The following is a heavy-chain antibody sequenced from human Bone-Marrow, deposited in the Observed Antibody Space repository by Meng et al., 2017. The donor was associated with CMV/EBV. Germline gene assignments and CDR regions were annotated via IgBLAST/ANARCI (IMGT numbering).Heavy chain of an antibody. Sequence: SETLSLTCTVSGGSISSYYWSWIRQPPGKGLEWIGYIYYSGSTNYNPSLKSRVTISVDTSKNQFSLKLSSVTAADTAVYYCARLKTPVEDWLVMDVWGQGNTVTVSS. CDR1: GGSISSYY. D-gene: IGHD6-19*01. CDR3: ARLKTPVEDWLVMDV. V-gene: IGHV4-59*01. CDR2: IYYSGST. J-gene: IGHJ6*02.